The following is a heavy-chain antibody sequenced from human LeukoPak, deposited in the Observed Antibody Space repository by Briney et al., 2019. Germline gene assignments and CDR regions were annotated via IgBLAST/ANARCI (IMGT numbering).Heavy chain of an antibody. D-gene: IGHD3-22*01. CDR3: ASAMIGVPDDAFDI. Sequence: PSETLSLTCAVYGVSFSGYYWSWIRQPPGKGLEWIGEINHSGGTNYNPSLKSRVTISVDTSKNQFPLKLSSVTAADTAVYYCASAMIGVPDDAFDIWGQGTMVTVSS. CDR2: INHSGGT. V-gene: IGHV4-34*01. CDR1: GVSFSGYY. J-gene: IGHJ3*02.